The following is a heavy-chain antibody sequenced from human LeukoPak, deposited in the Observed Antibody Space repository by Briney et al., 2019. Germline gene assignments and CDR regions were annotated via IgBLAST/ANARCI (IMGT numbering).Heavy chain of an antibody. CDR2: IYYGENT. V-gene: IGHV4-39*07. J-gene: IGHJ4*02. CDR1: GDSISSGPYY. D-gene: IGHD3-10*01. Sequence: SETLSLTCTVSGDSISSGPYYWGWIRQPPGKGLEWIGNIYYGENTFYNPSLNSRLTMSVDTSKNPFSLKLSSVTAADTAVYYCARVLDYYGSGSRDFDYWGQGTLVTVSS. CDR3: ARVLDYYGSGSRDFDY.